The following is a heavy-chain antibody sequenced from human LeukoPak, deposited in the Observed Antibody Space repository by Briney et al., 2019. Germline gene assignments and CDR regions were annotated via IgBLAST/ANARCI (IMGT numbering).Heavy chain of an antibody. CDR1: GFTFSYHW. CDR2: IDGGGSSI. J-gene: IGHJ4*01. CDR3: ARGPGSSGGAYVGDY. D-gene: IGHD3-22*01. Sequence: GGSLRLSCAASGFTFSYHWMNWVRQVPGKGPVWVSRIDGGGSSISYADSVTGRFSISRDNGKSNLYLNMNSLRVEDTGVYYCARGPGSSGGAYVGDYWGHGSLVTVSS. V-gene: IGHV3-74*01.